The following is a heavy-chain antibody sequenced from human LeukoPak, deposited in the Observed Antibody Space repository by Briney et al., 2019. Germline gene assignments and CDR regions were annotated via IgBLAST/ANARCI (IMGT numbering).Heavy chain of an antibody. CDR3: ARDYCSSTSCHTRGSDI. Sequence: SETLSLTCTVSGGSISSGGYYWSWIRQPPGKGLEWIGYIYHSGSTYYNPSLKSRATISVDRSKNQFSLKLSSVTAADTAVYYCARDYCSSTSCHTRGSDIWGQGTMVTVSS. CDR1: GGSISSGGYY. CDR2: IYHSGST. V-gene: IGHV4-30-2*01. J-gene: IGHJ3*02. D-gene: IGHD2-2*01.